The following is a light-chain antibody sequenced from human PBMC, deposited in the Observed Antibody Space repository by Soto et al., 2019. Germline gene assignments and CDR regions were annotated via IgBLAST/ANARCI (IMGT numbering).Light chain of an antibody. CDR1: QSISSY. CDR2: DAS. V-gene: IGKV1-39*01. CDR3: QQNDVSPRT. J-gene: IGKJ1*01. Sequence: DIQMTQSPSSLSASVVDRVSITFRASQSISSYLNWYQQKPGKAPKLLIYDASRLQSGVPSRFSGSGYGTDFTLTITTLQPEDFATYYCQQNDVSPRTFGQGTKVDIK.